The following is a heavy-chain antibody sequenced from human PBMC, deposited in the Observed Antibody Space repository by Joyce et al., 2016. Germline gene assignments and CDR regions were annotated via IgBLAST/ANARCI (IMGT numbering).Heavy chain of an antibody. V-gene: IGHV4-34*01. CDR3: ARRTYDYVWGSYDYIDY. CDR2: INHRGRT. J-gene: IGHJ4*02. D-gene: IGHD3-16*01. Sequence: QVQLQQWGAGLLKPSEILSLTCAVYGESFSGYYWSWIRQPPGKGLEWIGEINHRGRTNYKPSLKSRVSISVDTSKNQFSLKLSSVTAADTAIYYCARRTYDYVWGSYDYIDYWGQGTLVTVSS. CDR1: GESFSGYY.